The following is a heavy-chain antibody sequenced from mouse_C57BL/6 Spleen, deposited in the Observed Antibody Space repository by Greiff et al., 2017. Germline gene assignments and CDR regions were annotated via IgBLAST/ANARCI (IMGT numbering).Heavy chain of an antibody. Sequence: QVQLQQPGAALVKPGASVKMSCKASGYTFTSYWITWVKQRPGQGLEWIGDIYPGSGSTNYNEKFKSKATLTVDTSSSTADMQLSSLTSEDSAVYYWARLTTVVEGAMDYWGQGTSGTVTS. CDR2: IYPGSGST. V-gene: IGHV1-55*01. CDR1: GYTFTSYW. CDR3: ARLTTVVEGAMDY. J-gene: IGHJ4*01. D-gene: IGHD1-1*01.